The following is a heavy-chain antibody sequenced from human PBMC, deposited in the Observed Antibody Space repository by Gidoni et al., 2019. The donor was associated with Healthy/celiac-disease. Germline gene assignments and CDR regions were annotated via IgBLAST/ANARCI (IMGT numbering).Heavy chain of an antibody. CDR2: IYYRGIT. J-gene: IGHJ5*02. CDR1: GGSIRSSSYY. V-gene: IGHV4-39*01. D-gene: IGHD3-16*01. Sequence: QLQLQESRPGLVKPSETLSLTCTVSGGSIRSSSYYWGWIRQPPGKGLEWIGSIYYRGITYYHPSLKSRVTISVDTSKNQFSLKLSSVTAADTAVYYCARHDYDCGSVNWFDPWGQGTLVTVSS. CDR3: ARHDYDCGSVNWFDP.